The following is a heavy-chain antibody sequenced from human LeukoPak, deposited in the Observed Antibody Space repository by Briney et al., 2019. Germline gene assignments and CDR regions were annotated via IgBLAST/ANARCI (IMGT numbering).Heavy chain of an antibody. V-gene: IGHV1-18*01. CDR1: GYTFTSYG. CDR2: ISVDNGNT. CDR3: ARGRFPGSGSRYNSFDY. Sequence: ASVKVSCKASGYTFTSYGITWVRQAPGQGLEWMGWISVDNGNTNYAQEFQGRLTMTADTSTSTAYMDLRSLRSDDTAVYYCARGRFPGSGSRYNSFDYWGQGTLVTVSS. D-gene: IGHD3-10*01. J-gene: IGHJ4*02.